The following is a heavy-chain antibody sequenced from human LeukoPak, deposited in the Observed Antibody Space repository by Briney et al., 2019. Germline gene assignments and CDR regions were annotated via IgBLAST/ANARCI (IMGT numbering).Heavy chain of an antibody. V-gene: IGHV1-18*01. J-gene: IGHJ6*03. CDR2: ISAYNGNT. CDR1: GYTFTNDG. D-gene: IGHD2-15*01. Sequence: ASVKVSCKASGYTFTNDGISWVRQAPGQGLEWMGWISAYNGNTDYAQKVQGRVTMTTDTSTATAYMELRSLRSDDTAVYYCARVIIAAKLHYYYYYMDVWGKGTTVTVSS. CDR3: ARVIIAAKLHYYYYYMDV.